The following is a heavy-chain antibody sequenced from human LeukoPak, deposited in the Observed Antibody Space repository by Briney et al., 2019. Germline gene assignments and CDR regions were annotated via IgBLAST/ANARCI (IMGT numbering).Heavy chain of an antibody. V-gene: IGHV2-5*01. J-gene: IGHJ4*02. D-gene: IGHD1-14*01. CDR3: AHSQNNRVKKPFDY. Sequence: SGPTLVNPTQTLTLTCTFSGFSLSTSGVGVGWIRQPPGKALDWLALIYWNDDKRYSPSLKSRLTITKDTSKNQVVLTMTNMDPVDTATHYCAHSQNNRVKKPFDYWGQGTLVTVSS. CDR1: GFSLSTSGVG. CDR2: IYWNDDK.